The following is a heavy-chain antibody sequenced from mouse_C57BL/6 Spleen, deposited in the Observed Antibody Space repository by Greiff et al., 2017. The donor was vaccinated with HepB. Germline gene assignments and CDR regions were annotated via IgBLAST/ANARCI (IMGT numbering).Heavy chain of an antibody. CDR1: GFNIKDDY. V-gene: IGHV14-4*01. CDR2: IDPENGDT. CDR3: TGGYSNDGAY. Sequence: VQLKESGAELVRPGASVKLSCTASGFNIKDDYMHWVKQRPEQGLEWIGWIDPENGDTEYASKFQGKATITADTSSNTAYLQLSSLTSEDTPVYYCTGGYSNDGAYWGQGTLVTVSA. J-gene: IGHJ3*01. D-gene: IGHD2-12*01.